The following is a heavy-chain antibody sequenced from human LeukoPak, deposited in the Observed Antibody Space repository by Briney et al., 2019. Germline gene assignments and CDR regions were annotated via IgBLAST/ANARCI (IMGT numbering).Heavy chain of an antibody. V-gene: IGHV3-23*01. CDR3: AKDRGRGMITFGGVIVFDY. Sequence: GGSLRLSCAASGFTFSSYAMSWVRQAPGKGLEWVSAISGSGGSTYYADSVKGRFTISRDNSKNTLYLQMNSLRAEDTAVYYCAKDRGRGMITFGGVIVFDYWGQGTLVTVSS. CDR1: GFTFSSYA. D-gene: IGHD3-16*02. J-gene: IGHJ4*02. CDR2: ISGSGGST.